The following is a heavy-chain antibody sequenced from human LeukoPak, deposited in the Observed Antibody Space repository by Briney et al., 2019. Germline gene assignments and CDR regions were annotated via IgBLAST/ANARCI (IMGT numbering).Heavy chain of an antibody. CDR2: ISYTGST. CDR3: ARVGRGDYVWGSYSLDY. J-gene: IGHJ4*02. V-gene: IGHV4-59*01. Sequence: PSETLSLTCTVSGDSISNSYWSWIRQPPGKGLEWIGYISYTGSTNYNPSLKSRVTISVDTSKNQFPLKLSSVTAADTAVYYCARVGRGDYVWGSYSLDYWGQGTLVTVSS. D-gene: IGHD3-16*01. CDR1: GDSISNSY.